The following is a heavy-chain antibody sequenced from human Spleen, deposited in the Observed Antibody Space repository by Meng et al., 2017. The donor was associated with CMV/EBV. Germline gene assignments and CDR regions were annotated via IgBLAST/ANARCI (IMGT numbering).Heavy chain of an antibody. D-gene: IGHD1-14*01. Sequence: SETLSLTCTVSGGSVSSGSYYWSWIRQPPGKALEWIGYIYYTGSTYYNPSLKSRITISVDTSKNQFSLNLTSVTAADTAVYFCARDRITKTSLDYWGQGTLVTVSS. CDR3: ARDRITKTSLDY. CDR2: IYYTGST. V-gene: IGHV4-30-4*08. CDR1: GGSVSSGSYY. J-gene: IGHJ4*02.